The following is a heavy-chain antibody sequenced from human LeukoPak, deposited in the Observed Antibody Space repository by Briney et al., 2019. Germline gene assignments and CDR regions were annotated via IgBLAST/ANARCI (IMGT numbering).Heavy chain of an antibody. CDR3: ARSYRITIFGVVIRGAWSDP. CDR1: GGSISSYY. J-gene: IGHJ5*02. CDR2: IYTSGST. V-gene: IGHV4-4*09. Sequence: SETLSLTCTVSGGSISSYYWSWIRQPPGKGLEWIGYIYTSGSTNYNPSLKSRVTISVDTSKNQFSLKLSSVTAADTAVYYCARSYRITIFGVVIRGAWSDPWAQGTLVTVSS. D-gene: IGHD3-3*01.